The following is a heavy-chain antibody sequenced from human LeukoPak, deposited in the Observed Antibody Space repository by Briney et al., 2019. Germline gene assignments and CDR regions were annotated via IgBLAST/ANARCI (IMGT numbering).Heavy chain of an antibody. CDR1: GYTFTSYY. CDR2: INPSGGGT. Sequence: GASVKVSCKASGYTFTSYYMHWVRQAPGQGLEWMGIINPSGGGTSYAQKFQGRVTMTRDTSTSTVYMELSSLRSEDTAVYYCARELRGYSYGYGDAFDIWGQGTMVTVSS. CDR3: ARELRGYSYGYGDAFDI. V-gene: IGHV1-46*01. J-gene: IGHJ3*02. D-gene: IGHD5-18*01.